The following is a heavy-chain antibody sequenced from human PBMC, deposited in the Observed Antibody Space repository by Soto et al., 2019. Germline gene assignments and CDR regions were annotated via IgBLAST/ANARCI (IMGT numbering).Heavy chain of an antibody. J-gene: IGHJ6*02. CDR1: GFTFSSYA. CDR2: ISGSGGST. V-gene: IGHV3-23*01. Sequence: EVEVLESGGGLVQPGGSLRLSCAASGFTFSSYAMSWVRQAPGKGLERVSAISGSGGSTYYADSVKGRFTISRDNSKNTLYLQMNSLRAEDTAVYYCAKVHDSSGPAYYYYGMDVWGQGTTVTVSS. D-gene: IGHD3-22*01. CDR3: AKVHDSSGPAYYYYGMDV.